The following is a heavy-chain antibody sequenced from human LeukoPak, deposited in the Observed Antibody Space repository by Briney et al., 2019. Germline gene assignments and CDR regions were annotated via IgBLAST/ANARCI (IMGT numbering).Heavy chain of an antibody. D-gene: IGHD5-12*01. V-gene: IGHV4-59*01. CDR1: GGSISSYY. CDR2: IYDTGST. Sequence: SETLSLTCTIPGGSISSYYWSWIRQPPGKGLEWIGYIYDTGSTNHNPSLKSRVTISVDTARIQCSLKLSSVTAADTAVYYCARVVYSGYDFRGAMDVWGKGTTVTVSS. CDR3: ARVVYSGYDFRGAMDV. J-gene: IGHJ6*03.